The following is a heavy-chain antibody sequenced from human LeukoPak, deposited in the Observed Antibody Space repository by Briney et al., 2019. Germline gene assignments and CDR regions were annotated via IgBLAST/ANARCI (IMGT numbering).Heavy chain of an antibody. J-gene: IGHJ6*03. Sequence: PSETLSLTCTVSGGSISSGSYYWSWIRQPAGKGLEWIGYIYYSGSTNYNPSLKSRVTISVDTSKNQFSLKLSSVTAADTAVYYCARDSGLSGYSYGYEYYYYYMDVWGKGTTVTVSS. D-gene: IGHD5-18*01. V-gene: IGHV4-61*10. CDR2: IYYSGST. CDR3: ARDSGLSGYSYGYEYYYYYMDV. CDR1: GGSISSGSYY.